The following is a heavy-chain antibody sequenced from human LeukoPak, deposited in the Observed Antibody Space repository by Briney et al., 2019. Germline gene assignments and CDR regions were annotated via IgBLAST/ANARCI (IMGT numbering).Heavy chain of an antibody. CDR1: GFTFSSYA. D-gene: IGHD3-9*01. J-gene: IGHJ4*02. CDR2: ISGSGGST. CDR3: ANENYDILTGYRPH. Sequence: QPGGSLRLSCAASGFTFSSYAMSWVRQAPGKGLEWVSAISGSGGSTYYADSVKGRFTISRDNSKNTLYLQMNILRTEDTAVYYCANENYDILTGYRPHWGQGPLVTVSS. V-gene: IGHV3-23*01.